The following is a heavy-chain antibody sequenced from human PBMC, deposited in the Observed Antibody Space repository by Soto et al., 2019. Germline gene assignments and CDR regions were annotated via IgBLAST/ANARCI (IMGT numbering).Heavy chain of an antibody. V-gene: IGHV3-23*01. CDR3: AKGGVEMLGYYSYFVMDV. J-gene: IGHJ6*02. CDR1: GFSFPTYA. D-gene: IGHD2-8*01. CDR2: TSSRGGST. Sequence: VQLLESGGGMVQPGGSLRLSCGASGFSFPTYAMNWVRQAPGKGLEWVSGTSSRGGSTFYADSVQGRFIISRDNSKNTLFLQMDNLRVEDTAVYYCAKGGVEMLGYYSYFVMDVWGQGTTVSVSS.